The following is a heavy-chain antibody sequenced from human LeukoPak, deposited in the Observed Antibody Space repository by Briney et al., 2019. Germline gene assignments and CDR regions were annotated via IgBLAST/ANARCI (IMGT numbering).Heavy chain of an antibody. J-gene: IGHJ5*02. Sequence: SETLSLTCTVSGGSVSSGSYYWSWIRQPPGKGPEWIGYTYYSGSTNYNPSLKSRVTISVDTSKNQFSLKLSSVTAADTAVYYCARVDTASGFDPWGQGTLVTVSS. CDR2: TYYSGST. D-gene: IGHD5-18*01. CDR1: GGSVSSGSYY. CDR3: ARVDTASGFDP. V-gene: IGHV4-61*01.